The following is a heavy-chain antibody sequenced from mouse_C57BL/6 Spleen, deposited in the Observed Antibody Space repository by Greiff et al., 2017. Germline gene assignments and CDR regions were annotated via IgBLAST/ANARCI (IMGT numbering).Heavy chain of an antibody. J-gene: IGHJ3*01. V-gene: IGHV1-47*01. CDR3: ARPGSRGAWFAY. CDR2: FHPYNDDT. Sequence: VQGVESGAELVKPGASVKMSCKASGYTFTTYPIEWMKQNHGKSLEWIGNFHPYNDDTKYNEKFKGKATLTVEKSSSTVYLELSRLTSDDSAVYYCARPGSRGAWFAYWGQGTLVTVSA. CDR1: GYTFTTYP. D-gene: IGHD1-1*01.